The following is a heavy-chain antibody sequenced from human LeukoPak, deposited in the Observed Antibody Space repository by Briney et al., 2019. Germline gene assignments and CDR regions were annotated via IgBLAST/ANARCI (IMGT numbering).Heavy chain of an antibody. D-gene: IGHD6-13*01. CDR2: IWYDGSTK. Sequence: GGPWGLSCAASGFTFSSYWRSWFGRVPGKGLGWVAVIWYDGSTKYYADSVKGRFTISRDNSKNTLYLQLNSLRAEDTAVYYCARVNLNSSTWFNFDYWGQGTLVTVSS. CDR1: GFTFSSYW. CDR3: ARVNLNSSTWFNFDY. V-gene: IGHV3-33*08. J-gene: IGHJ4*02.